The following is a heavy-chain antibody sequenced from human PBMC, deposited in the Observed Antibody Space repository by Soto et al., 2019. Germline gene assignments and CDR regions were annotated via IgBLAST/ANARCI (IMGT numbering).Heavy chain of an antibody. V-gene: IGHV4-4*02. CDR2: IYHSGST. J-gene: IGHJ5*02. CDR3: ANGGEDWVAP. CDR1: GGSISSSNW. Sequence: PSATLSLTCSVSGGSISSSNWWSWVRQPPGPGLEWIGEIYHSGSTNYNPSLKSRVTISVDKSKNQFSLKLSAVTAAATAVDYCANGGEDWVAPWGQGTLVIGAS.